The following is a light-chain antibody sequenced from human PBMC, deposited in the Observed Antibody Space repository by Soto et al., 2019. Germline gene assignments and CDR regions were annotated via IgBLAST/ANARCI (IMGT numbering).Light chain of an antibody. V-gene: IGKV3-15*01. CDR3: QQSNNWPPLT. J-gene: IGKJ4*01. CDR2: GVS. Sequence: EIVMTQSPATLSVSPGEPATLSCRASQSVAGNLAWYQQKPGHPPRLLIYGVSTRATGFPARFSGSGAETDFSQTISSLQIEACALYDCQQSNNWPPLTFVGGTKVEIK. CDR1: QSVAGN.